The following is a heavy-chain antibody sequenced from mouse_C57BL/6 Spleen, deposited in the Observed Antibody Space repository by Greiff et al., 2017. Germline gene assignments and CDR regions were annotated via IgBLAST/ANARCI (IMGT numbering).Heavy chain of an antibody. J-gene: IGHJ2*01. CDR1: GYTFTSYW. D-gene: IGHD6-1*01. Sequence: QVQLQQPGAELVKPGASVKLSCKASGYTFTSYWMHWVKQRPGQGLEWIGMIHPNSGSTNYNEKFKSKATLTVDKSSITAYMQLSSLTSEDSAVYYCARTGASVYYFDYWGQGTTLTVSS. V-gene: IGHV1-64*01. CDR3: ARTGASVYYFDY. CDR2: IHPNSGST.